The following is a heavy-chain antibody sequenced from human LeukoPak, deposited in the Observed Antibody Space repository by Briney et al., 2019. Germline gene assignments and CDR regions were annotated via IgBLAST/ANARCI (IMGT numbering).Heavy chain of an antibody. CDR3: VRGGADSSGFYRSLDN. CDR2: ILLDGSKE. J-gene: IGHJ4*02. CDR1: GFTFSIYV. D-gene: IGHD3-22*01. V-gene: IGHV3-30*04. Sequence: GTSLRLSCAASGFTFSIYVLHWARQTPGKGLEWVAGILLDGSKESYADSVKGRFTVSRDNSRNTLYLQMNSLRADDTALYYCVRGGADSSGFYRSLDNWGQGTLVTVSS.